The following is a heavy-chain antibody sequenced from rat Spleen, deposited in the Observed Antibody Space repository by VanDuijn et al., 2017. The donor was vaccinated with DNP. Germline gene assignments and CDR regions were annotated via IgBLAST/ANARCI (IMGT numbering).Heavy chain of an antibody. CDR3: ANYNYYDGTY. CDR1: GFTLSDYA. D-gene: IGHD1-12*02. CDR2: ISYDGGAT. V-gene: IGHV5-20*01. J-gene: IGHJ2*01. Sequence: EVQLVESGGGLVQPGRSLKLSCAASGFTLSDYAMVWVRQAPTKGLEWVASISYDGGATYYRDSVKGRFTISRDNAKSSLYLQMDSLRSEDTATYYCANYNYYDGTYWGQGVMVTVSS.